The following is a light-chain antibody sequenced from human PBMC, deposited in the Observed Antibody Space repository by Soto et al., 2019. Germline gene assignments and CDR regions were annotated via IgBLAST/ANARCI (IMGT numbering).Light chain of an antibody. J-gene: IGKJ3*01. CDR2: GAS. CDR1: QDIRNA. V-gene: IGKV1-17*01. Sequence: DIQMTQSPSSLSASVGDRVTITCRASQDIRNALGWYQQKPGNAPKRLIYGASSLQSGVPSRFSGSRSGTEFTLTISSLQPEDFATYYCLQHNSYPFTFGPGTKVDIK. CDR3: LQHNSYPFT.